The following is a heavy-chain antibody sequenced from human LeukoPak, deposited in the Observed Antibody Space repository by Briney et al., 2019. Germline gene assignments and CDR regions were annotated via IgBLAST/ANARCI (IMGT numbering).Heavy chain of an antibody. CDR1: GGSISSYY. J-gene: IGHJ4*02. CDR2: LYYSGST. D-gene: IGHD3-3*01. CDR3: ARQSWDDFWSGYLSYYFDY. Sequence: PSETLSLTCTVSGGSISSYYWSWIRQPPGKGLEWIAYLYYSGSTNYNPSLKSRVTISVDTSKNQFSLKLSSVTAADTAVYYCARQSWDDFWSGYLSYYFDYWGQGTLVTVSS. V-gene: IGHV4-59*08.